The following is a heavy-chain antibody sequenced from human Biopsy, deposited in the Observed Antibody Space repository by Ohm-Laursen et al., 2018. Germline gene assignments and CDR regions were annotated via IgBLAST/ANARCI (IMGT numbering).Heavy chain of an antibody. D-gene: IGHD4-11*01. Sequence: SLRLSCAASGFIFSDYYMSWIRQAPGKGLEWVSSISTSGSSTNYADSVKGRFTMSRDNAEKSLYLQMNSLGVEDTAVYYCARHGDNDYSNFDSWGQGALVTVSS. CDR2: ISTSGSST. CDR3: ARHGDNDYSNFDS. CDR1: GFIFSDYY. J-gene: IGHJ4*02. V-gene: IGHV3-11*06.